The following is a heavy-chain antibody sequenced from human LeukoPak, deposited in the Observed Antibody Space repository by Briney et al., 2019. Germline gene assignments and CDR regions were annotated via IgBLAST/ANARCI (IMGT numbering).Heavy chain of an antibody. CDR1: GFTFSTYA. V-gene: IGHV3-23*01. D-gene: IGHD5-18*01. Sequence: GGSLRLSCAASGFTFSTYAMSWVRQAPGKGLEWVSGISGSGGSTYYADSVKGRFTLSRDNSENTVFLQMNSLRVEDTAVYYCAKHGPQIWSRATYFDYWGQGTLVTVSS. CDR3: AKHGPQIWSRATYFDY. CDR2: ISGSGGST. J-gene: IGHJ4*02.